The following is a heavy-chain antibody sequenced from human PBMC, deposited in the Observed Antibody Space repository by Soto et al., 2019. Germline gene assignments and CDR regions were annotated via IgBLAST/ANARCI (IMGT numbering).Heavy chain of an antibody. D-gene: IGHD3-22*01. CDR2: IYYSGST. Sequence: QVQLQESGTGLVKPSETLSLTYTVSGGSISSYYWSWIRHPPGKGLEWIGYIYYSGSTNYNPSLKSLVTLSVDTSKNQFSLKLSSVTAADTAVYYCARVYAADYYETPAACDIWGQGTMVTVSS. CDR1: GGSISSYY. V-gene: IGHV4-59*01. CDR3: ARVYAADYYETPAACDI. J-gene: IGHJ3*02.